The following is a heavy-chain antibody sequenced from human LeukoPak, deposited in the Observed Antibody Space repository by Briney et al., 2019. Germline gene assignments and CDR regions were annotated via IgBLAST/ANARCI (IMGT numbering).Heavy chain of an antibody. Sequence: ASVKVSCKASGYTFTSYGISWVRQAPGQGLEWMGWISAYNGNTNYAQKLQGRVTITADKSTSTAYMELSSLRSEDTAVYYCARALAAADYYYYYMDAWGKGTTVTVSS. CDR1: GYTFTSYG. CDR3: ARALAAADYYYYYMDA. CDR2: ISAYNGNT. D-gene: IGHD2-15*01. J-gene: IGHJ6*03. V-gene: IGHV1-18*01.